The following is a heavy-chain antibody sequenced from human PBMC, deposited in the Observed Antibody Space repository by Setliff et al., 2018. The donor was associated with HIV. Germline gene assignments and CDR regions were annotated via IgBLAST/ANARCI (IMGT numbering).Heavy chain of an antibody. D-gene: IGHD1-1*01. CDR1: TFLVTGYN. CDR2: INPNNGGT. J-gene: IGHJ4*02. Sequence: ASVKVSCKALTFLVTGYNIHWVRLAPGHGPEWLGRINPNNGGTDYAQKFQGRVTMSLDTSTNTAYMELSGLRSDDTAVYYCARQLSNSLESWGQGTLVTVSS. V-gene: IGHV1-2*06. CDR3: ARQLSNSLES.